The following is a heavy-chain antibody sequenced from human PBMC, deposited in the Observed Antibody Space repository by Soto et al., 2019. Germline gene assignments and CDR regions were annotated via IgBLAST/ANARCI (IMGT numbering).Heavy chain of an antibody. CDR1: GFTFSSYA. J-gene: IGHJ6*02. Sequence: PGGSLRLSCAVSGFTFSSYAMSWVRQAPGKGLGWVSAISGSGGSTYYADSVKGRFTISRDNSKNTLYLQMNSLRAEDTAVYYCAKDGLYDFWSGYSPSSGGMDVWGQGTTVTVSS. V-gene: IGHV3-23*01. CDR2: ISGSGGST. CDR3: AKDGLYDFWSGYSPSSGGMDV. D-gene: IGHD3-3*01.